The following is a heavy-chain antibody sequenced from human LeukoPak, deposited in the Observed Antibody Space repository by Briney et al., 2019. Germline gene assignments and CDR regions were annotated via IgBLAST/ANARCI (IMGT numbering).Heavy chain of an antibody. CDR1: GYTFTSYY. CDR3: ARVSRAAALGY. V-gene: IGHV1-46*01. J-gene: IGHJ4*02. CDR2: INPSGGST. D-gene: IGHD6-13*01. Sequence: ASVKVSCKASGYTFTSYYMHWVRQAPGQGLEWMGIINPSGGSTSYAQKFQGRVTMTRDMSTSTVYMELSSLRSEDTAVYYCARVSRAAALGYWGQGTLVTVSS.